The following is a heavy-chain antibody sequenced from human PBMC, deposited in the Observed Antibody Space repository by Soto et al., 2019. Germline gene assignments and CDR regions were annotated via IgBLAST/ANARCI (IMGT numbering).Heavy chain of an antibody. Sequence: TLSLSCPVSGASISSGGYSWSWLRQHPGKGLEWIGYIYYSGSTYYNPSLKSRVTISVDTSKNQFSLKLSSVTAADTAVYYCAGCSSRWYWFDPWGQGTLVTVSS. D-gene: IGHD6-13*01. J-gene: IGHJ5*02. CDR1: GASISSGGYS. CDR3: AGCSSRWYWFDP. V-gene: IGHV4-31*03. CDR2: IYYSGST.